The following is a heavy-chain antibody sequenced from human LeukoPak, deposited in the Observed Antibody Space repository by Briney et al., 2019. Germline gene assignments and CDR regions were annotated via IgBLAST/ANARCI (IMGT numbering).Heavy chain of an antibody. V-gene: IGHV3-30*03. D-gene: IGHD2-2*01. CDR3: TTEFVVVPAAIDY. J-gene: IGHJ4*02. CDR1: GFTFSSYG. CDR2: ISYDGSNK. Sequence: GRSLRLSCAASGFTFSSYGMHWVRQAPGKGLEWVAVISYDGSNKYYADSVKGRFTISRDDSKNTLYLQMNSLKTEDTAVYYCTTEFVVVPAAIDYWGQGTLVTVSS.